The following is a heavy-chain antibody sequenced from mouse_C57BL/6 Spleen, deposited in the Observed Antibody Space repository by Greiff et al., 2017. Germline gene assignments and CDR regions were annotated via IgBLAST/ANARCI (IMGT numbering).Heavy chain of an antibody. D-gene: IGHD2-5*01. J-gene: IGHJ4*01. V-gene: IGHV1-82*01. CDR2: IYPGDGDT. CDR3: ARSYYSNYLYYAMDY. Sequence: QVQLKESGPELVKPGASVKISCKASGYAFSSSWMNWVKQRPGKGLEWIGRIYPGDGDTNYNGKFKGKATLTADKSSSTAYMQLSSLTSEDSAVYFCARSYYSNYLYYAMDYWGQGTSVTVSS. CDR1: GYAFSSSW.